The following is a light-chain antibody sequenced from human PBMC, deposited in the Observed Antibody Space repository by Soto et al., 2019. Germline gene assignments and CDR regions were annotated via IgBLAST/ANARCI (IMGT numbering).Light chain of an antibody. J-gene: IGLJ7*01. CDR3: GAWDSSLNNAV. CDR2: DSD. CDR1: SSNIGKNY. V-gene: IGLV1-51*01. Sequence: QSVLTQPPSVSAAPGQKVTISCAGSSSNIGKNYVSWYQQHPGIAPKLLIYDSDTRPSGIPDRFSGSKSGTSATLAITGLQSGDEADYYCGAWDSSLNNAVFGGGTQLTVL.